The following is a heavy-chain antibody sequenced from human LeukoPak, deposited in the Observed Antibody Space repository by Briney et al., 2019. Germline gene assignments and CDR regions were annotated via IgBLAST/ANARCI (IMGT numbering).Heavy chain of an antibody. J-gene: IGHJ4*02. V-gene: IGHV4-61*02. Sequence: SETLSLTCTVSGGSISSGGYYWSWIRQPAGKGLEWIGRIYTSGSTNYNPSLKSRVTMSVDTSKNQFSLKLSSVTAADTAVYYCASGYSSSLFDYWGQGTLVTVSS. CDR1: GGSISSGGYY. CDR3: ASGYSSSLFDY. CDR2: IYTSGST. D-gene: IGHD6-13*01.